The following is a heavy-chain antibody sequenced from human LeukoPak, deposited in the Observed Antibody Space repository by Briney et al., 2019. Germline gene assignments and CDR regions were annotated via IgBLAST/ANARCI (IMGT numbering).Heavy chain of an antibody. D-gene: IGHD2-15*01. CDR2: IYYSGST. CDR1: GGPINSYY. J-gene: IGHJ6*04. V-gene: IGHV4-59*12. CDR3: ARDGPGSWLSRVDV. Sequence: PFETLSPPCTVSGGPINSYYWGWIRPPPGEGMEWVGFIYYSGSTNYNPSLKSRVTISVDTSKNQFSLKLSSVTAADTAVYYCARDGPGSWLSRVDVWGKGTTVTISS.